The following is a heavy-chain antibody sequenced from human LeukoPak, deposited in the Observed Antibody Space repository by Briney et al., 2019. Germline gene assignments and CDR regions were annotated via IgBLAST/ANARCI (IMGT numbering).Heavy chain of an antibody. V-gene: IGHV3-7*01. CDR2: IKQDGSEK. D-gene: IGHD2-2*01. Sequence: GGSLRLSCAASGFTFSSYWMSWVRQAPGKGLDWVAHIKQDGSEKYYVDSVKGRFTISRDNAKNSLYLQMNSLRAEDTAVYYCARDDCSSISCYHNWFDPWGQGTLVTVSS. CDR3: ARDDCSSISCYHNWFDP. J-gene: IGHJ5*02. CDR1: GFTFSSYW.